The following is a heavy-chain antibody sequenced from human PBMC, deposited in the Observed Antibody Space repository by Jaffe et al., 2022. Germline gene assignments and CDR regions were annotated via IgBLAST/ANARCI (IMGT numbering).Heavy chain of an antibody. CDR2: INHSGST. V-gene: IGHV4-34*01. CDR3: ARGKTYDYVWGSYRYTLPRSPFDY. J-gene: IGHJ4*02. Sequence: QVQLQQWGAGLLKPSETLSLTCAVYGGSFSGYYWSWIRQPPGKGLEWIGEINHSGSTNYNPSLKSRVTISVDTSKNQFSLKLSSVTAADTAVYYCARGKTYDYVWGSYRYTLPRSPFDYWGQGTLVTVSS. CDR1: GGSFSGYY. D-gene: IGHD3-16*02.